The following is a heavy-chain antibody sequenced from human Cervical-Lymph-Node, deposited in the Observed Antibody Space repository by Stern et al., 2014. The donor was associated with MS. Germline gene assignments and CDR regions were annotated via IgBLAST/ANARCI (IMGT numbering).Heavy chain of an antibody. CDR2: IWFDGSNK. J-gene: IGHJ5*01. D-gene: IGHD6-13*01. Sequence: QVQLGQSGGGVVRPGTSLTLSCESSGFTFSTYVMHWVRQAPGKGLEWVALIWFDGSNKYYGDSVKGRFTISRDNSKNTVSLQMDALTVEDTAVYYCARDPHEYTGSYYWFDSWGQGTLVTVSS. V-gene: IGHV3-33*01. CDR1: GFTFSTYV. CDR3: ARDPHEYTGSYYWFDS.